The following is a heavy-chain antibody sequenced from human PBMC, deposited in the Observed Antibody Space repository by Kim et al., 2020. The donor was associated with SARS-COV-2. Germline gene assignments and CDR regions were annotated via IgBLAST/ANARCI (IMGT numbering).Heavy chain of an antibody. V-gene: IGHV3-43*01. D-gene: IGHD3-16*02. Sequence: DPVKGQFTISRGNSKNSLYLQMNSLRTEDTALYYCAKEGTFGGVIGFLDVWGQGTTVTVSS. J-gene: IGHJ6*02. CDR3: AKEGTFGGVIGFLDV.